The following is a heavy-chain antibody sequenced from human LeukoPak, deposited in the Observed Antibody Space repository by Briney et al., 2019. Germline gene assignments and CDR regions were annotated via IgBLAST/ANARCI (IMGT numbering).Heavy chain of an antibody. CDR2: ISAYNGNT. CDR3: ARVSSGWYGGSGYYYFDY. CDR1: GYTFTSYG. J-gene: IGHJ4*02. V-gene: IGHV1-18*01. D-gene: IGHD6-19*01. Sequence: ASVKVSCKASGYTFTSYGISWVRQAPGQGLEWMGWISAYNGNTNYAQKLQGRVTMTTDTSTSTAYMELRSLRSDDTAVYYCARVSSGWYGGSGYYYFDYWGQGTLVTVSS.